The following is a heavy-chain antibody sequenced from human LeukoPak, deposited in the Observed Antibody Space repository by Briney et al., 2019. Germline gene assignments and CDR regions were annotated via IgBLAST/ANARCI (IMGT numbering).Heavy chain of an antibody. D-gene: IGHD3-16*01. Sequence: GGSLRLSCAASGFTVRSNSMSWVRQAPGKGLEWVSLIYSGDSTYYADSVKGRFTISRDNSKNLVYLQMSSLRPEDTGVYYWARGGALDYWAQGTLVTVSS. CDR2: IYSGDST. V-gene: IGHV3-66*02. J-gene: IGHJ4*02. CDR3: ARGGALDY. CDR1: GFTVRSNS.